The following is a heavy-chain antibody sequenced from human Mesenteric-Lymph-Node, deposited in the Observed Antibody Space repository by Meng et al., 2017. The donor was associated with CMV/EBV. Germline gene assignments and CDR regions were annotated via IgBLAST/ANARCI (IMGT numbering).Heavy chain of an antibody. CDR1: SNNCAA. D-gene: IGHD6-19*01. J-gene: IGHJ4*02. V-gene: IGHV6-1*01. CDR2: TYYRSKWYY. Sequence: SNNCAACNWIRQSPSRGFEWLGRTYYRSKWYYDYAVSVKSRITINPDTSKNQFSLQVNSVTPEDTAVYYCARATPPAYSSGWYGRFDSWGQGTLVTVSS. CDR3: ARATPPAYSSGWYGRFDS.